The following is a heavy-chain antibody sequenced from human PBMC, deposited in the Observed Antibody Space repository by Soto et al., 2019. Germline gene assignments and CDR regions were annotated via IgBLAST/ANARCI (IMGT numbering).Heavy chain of an antibody. CDR3: ARRYSSGWYSSWFDP. J-gene: IGHJ5*02. CDR1: GGSISTYY. V-gene: IGHV4-59*08. Sequence: PSETLSLTCAVSGGSISTYYWSWIRQPPGKGLEWIGYIDYSGSTNYNPSLKSRVTMSVDTSKNQFSLKLKSVTAADTAVYYCARRYSSGWYSSWFDPWGQGTLVTVSS. D-gene: IGHD6-19*01. CDR2: IDYSGST.